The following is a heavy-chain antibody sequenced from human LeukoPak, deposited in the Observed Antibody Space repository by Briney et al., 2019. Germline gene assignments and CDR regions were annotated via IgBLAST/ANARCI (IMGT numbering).Heavy chain of an antibody. CDR1: GFTFSSYA. V-gene: IGHV3-23*01. CDR2: ISGSGGST. Sequence: GSLRLSCAASGFTFSSYAMSRVRQAPGKGLEWVSAISGSGGSTYYADSVKGRFTISRDNSKNTLYLQMNSLRAEDTAVYYCAKSSGDSSSWYSYYYYYMDVWGKGTTVTVSS. D-gene: IGHD6-13*01. J-gene: IGHJ6*03. CDR3: AKSSGDSSSWYSYYYYYMDV.